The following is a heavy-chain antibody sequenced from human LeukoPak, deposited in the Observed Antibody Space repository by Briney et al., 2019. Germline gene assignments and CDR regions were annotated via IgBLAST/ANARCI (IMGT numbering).Heavy chain of an antibody. CDR2: IYPNSGAT. CDR3: GTLLSNGPFDY. Sequence: ASVKVSCKASGYTFTGYYMHWARQAPGQGLEWMGWIYPNSGATKYAQKFQGRVTMTRDTSISTAYMELSGLRPDDTAVYYCGTLLSNGPFDYWGQGSLVTVSS. J-gene: IGHJ4*02. CDR1: GYTFTGYY. V-gene: IGHV1-2*02.